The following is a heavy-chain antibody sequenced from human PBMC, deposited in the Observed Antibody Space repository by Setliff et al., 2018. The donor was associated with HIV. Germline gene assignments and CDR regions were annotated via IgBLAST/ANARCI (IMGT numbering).Heavy chain of an antibody. D-gene: IGHD6-6*01. CDR3: ARGSSSSISFDY. V-gene: IGHV1-46*01. CDR1: GGTFSSYA. Sequence: ASVKVSCKASGGTFSSYAIYWVRQAPGQGLEWMGIINLRGGSTDYAQKFQGRVTMTRDTSTSTVSMELSSLRSEDTAVYYCARGSSSSISFDYWGQGTPVTVSS. CDR2: INLRGGST. J-gene: IGHJ4*02.